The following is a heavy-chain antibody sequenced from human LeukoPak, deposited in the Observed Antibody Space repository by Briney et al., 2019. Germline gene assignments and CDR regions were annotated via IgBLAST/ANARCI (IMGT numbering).Heavy chain of an antibody. J-gene: IGHJ4*02. D-gene: IGHD6-19*01. CDR3: ARGPREWLISRYYFDY. CDR1: GFTFSSYE. V-gene: IGHV3-48*03. CDR2: ISSSGSTI. Sequence: GGSLRLSCAASGFTFSSYEMNWVRQASGKGLEWVSYISSSGSTIYYADSVKGRFTISRDNAKNSLYLQMNSLRAEDTAVYYCARGPREWLISRYYFDYWGQGTLVTVSS.